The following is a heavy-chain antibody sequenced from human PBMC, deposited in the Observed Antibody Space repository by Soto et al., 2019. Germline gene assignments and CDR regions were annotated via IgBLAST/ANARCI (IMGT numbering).Heavy chain of an antibody. Sequence: GGSLRLSCAASGFTFSSYAMHWVRQAPGKGLEWVAVISYDGSNKYYADSVKGRFTISRDNSKNTLYLQMNSLRAEDTAVYYCARARWSNLPHYYYGMDVWGQGTTVTVSS. J-gene: IGHJ6*02. D-gene: IGHD2-15*01. CDR1: GFTFSSYA. CDR3: ARARWSNLPHYYYGMDV. V-gene: IGHV3-30-3*01. CDR2: ISYDGSNK.